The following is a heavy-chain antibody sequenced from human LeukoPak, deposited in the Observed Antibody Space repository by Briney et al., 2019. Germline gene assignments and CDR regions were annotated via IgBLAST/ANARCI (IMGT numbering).Heavy chain of an antibody. CDR2: IYYSGST. J-gene: IGHJ4*02. Sequence: PSETLSLTCTVSGGSISSYYWSWIRQPPGKGLVWIGYIYYSGSTHYNPSLKSRVTISVDTSKNQFSLKLSSVTAADTAVYYCAREDCASVTVDYWDQGTLVTVSS. CDR3: AREDCASVTVDY. D-gene: IGHD2-21*01. V-gene: IGHV4-59*01. CDR1: GGSISSYY.